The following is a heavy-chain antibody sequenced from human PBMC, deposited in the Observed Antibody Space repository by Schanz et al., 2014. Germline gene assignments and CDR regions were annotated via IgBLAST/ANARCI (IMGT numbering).Heavy chain of an antibody. CDR3: GRDYSGGALDY. J-gene: IGHJ4*02. CDR1: GFTFSSYG. CDR2: ISHDGSIQ. Sequence: LVESGGGVVQPGRSLRLSCAVSGFTFSSYGMHWVRQAPGKGLEWVTIISHDGSIQYGADSVKGRFTLSRDNSKNTMDLQMNSLRPEDTAVYYCGRDYSGGALDYWGQGTLVTVSS. D-gene: IGHD6-19*01. V-gene: IGHV3-30*03.